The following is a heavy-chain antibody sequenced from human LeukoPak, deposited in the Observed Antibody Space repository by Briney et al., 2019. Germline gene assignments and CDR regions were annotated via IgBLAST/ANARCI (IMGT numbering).Heavy chain of an antibody. V-gene: IGHV3-30*03. CDR1: GFTFSNYG. CDR2: ISYDGSNK. CDR3: ARAPPSDY. J-gene: IGHJ4*02. Sequence: GGSLRLSCAASGFTFSNYGMHWVRQAPGKGLEWVAVISYDGSNKYYADSVKGRFTISRDNAKNSLYLQMNSLRVDDTAVYYCARAPPSDYWGQGTLVTVSS.